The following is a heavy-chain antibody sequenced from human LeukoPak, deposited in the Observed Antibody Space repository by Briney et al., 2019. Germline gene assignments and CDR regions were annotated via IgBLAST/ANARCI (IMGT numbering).Heavy chain of an antibody. CDR1: GESLSTYY. D-gene: IGHD3-10*01. CDR2: IYYSGST. J-gene: IGHJ5*02. V-gene: IGHV4-59*04. Sequence: SETLSLTCTVSGESLSTYYWSWIRQPPGKGLEWIGYIYYSGSTYYNPSLKSRVTMSVDTSKNQFSLKLSSVTAVDTAVYYCARSSSGSYSWFDPWGRETLVTVSS. CDR3: ARSSSGSYSWFDP.